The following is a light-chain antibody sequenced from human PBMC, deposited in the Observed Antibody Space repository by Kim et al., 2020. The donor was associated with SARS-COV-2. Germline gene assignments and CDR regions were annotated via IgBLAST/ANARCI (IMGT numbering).Light chain of an antibody. CDR2: DVS. V-gene: IGLV2-11*01. CDR3: CSYAGSYTYV. Sequence: QPVTTAFAKTSSAYGGYTSASWYQQHQGIATKLMIYDVSKQPSGVPDSCSGSKYGNTASLTISGLQAEDEADYYCCSYAGSYTYVFGTGTKAPS. J-gene: IGLJ1*01. CDR1: SSAYGGYTS.